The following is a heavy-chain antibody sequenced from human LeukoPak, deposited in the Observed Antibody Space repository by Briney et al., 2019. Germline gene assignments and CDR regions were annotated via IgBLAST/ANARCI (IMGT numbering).Heavy chain of an antibody. V-gene: IGHV3-7*01. Sequence: HPGGSLRLSCAASGFNSGNYWMSWVRQAPGQRLEWLANIKQDGIETYYLDSVKGRFTISRDSARNSVYLQMNSLRADETAVYFCARFIASPGPDAFDIWGQGTLVTVSS. CDR1: GFNSGNYW. J-gene: IGHJ3*02. CDR3: ARFIASPGPDAFDI. CDR2: IKQDGIET. D-gene: IGHD6-13*01.